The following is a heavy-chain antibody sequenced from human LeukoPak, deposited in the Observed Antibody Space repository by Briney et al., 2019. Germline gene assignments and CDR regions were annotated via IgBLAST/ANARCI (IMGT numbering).Heavy chain of an antibody. D-gene: IGHD2-21*02. J-gene: IGHJ3*02. CDR2: FDPEDGET. CDR3: ARERVLYCGGDCPDAFDI. CDR1: GYTLTELS. Sequence: GASVKVSCKVSGYTLTELSMHWVRQAPGKGLEWMGGFDPEDGETIYAQKFQGRVTMTEDTSTSTAYMELRSLRSDDTAVYYCARERVLYCGGDCPDAFDIWGQGTMVTVSS. V-gene: IGHV1-24*01.